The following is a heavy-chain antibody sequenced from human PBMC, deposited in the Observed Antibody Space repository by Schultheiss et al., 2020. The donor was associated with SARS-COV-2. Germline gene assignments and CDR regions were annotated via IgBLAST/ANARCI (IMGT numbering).Heavy chain of an antibody. Sequence: SETLSLTCTVSGGSISAYFWSWIRQAPGKGPQWIGYVSDTESANYYPSLRGRATVSLDTSKRQLSLEMSSVTAADTAIYYCASLDGKFVAEAGTDYWGQGSLVTVSS. V-gene: IGHV4-59*01. D-gene: IGHD6-19*01. CDR3: ASLDGKFVAEAGTDY. CDR1: GGSISAYF. CDR2: VSDTESA. J-gene: IGHJ4*02.